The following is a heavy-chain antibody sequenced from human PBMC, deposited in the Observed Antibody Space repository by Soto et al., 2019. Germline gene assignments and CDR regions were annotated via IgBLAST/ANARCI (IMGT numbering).Heavy chain of an antibody. CDR2: INWNGGST. J-gene: IGHJ6*02. V-gene: IGHV3-20*04. CDR1: GFTFDDYG. D-gene: IGHD6-13*01. CDR3: ARAAGTTYYYYGMDV. Sequence: PGGSLRLSCAASGFTFDDYGMSWVRQAPGKGLEWVSGINWNGGSTGYADSVKGRFTISRDNAKNSLYLQMNSLRAEDTALYYCARAAGTTYYYYGMDVWGQGPTVTVSS.